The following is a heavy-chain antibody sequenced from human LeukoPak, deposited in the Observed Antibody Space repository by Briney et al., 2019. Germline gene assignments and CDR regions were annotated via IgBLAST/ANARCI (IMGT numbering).Heavy chain of an antibody. J-gene: IGHJ4*02. V-gene: IGHV3-23*01. CDR3: AKDLRLRYFTY. D-gene: IGHD3-9*01. CDR2: ISGSGGST. Sequence: GGSLSLSCAASGFTFSSYDMSWVRQAPGKGPEWVSTISGSGGSTYYADSVKGRFTISRDNSKNTLYLQMNSLRAEDTAVYHCAKDLRLRYFTYWGQGTLVTVSS. CDR1: GFTFSSYD.